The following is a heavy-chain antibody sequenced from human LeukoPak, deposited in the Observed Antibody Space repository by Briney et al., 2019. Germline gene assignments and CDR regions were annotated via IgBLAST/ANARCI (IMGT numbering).Heavy chain of an antibody. D-gene: IGHD3-10*01. Sequence: PSETLSLTCAVSGGSISSGGYSWSWLRQPPGTGLEWIGYIYHSGSTYYNPSLKSRVTISVDRSKNQFSLKLSSVTAADTAVYYCARGSTYYYGSGSYGNWFDPWGQGTLVTVSS. CDR3: ARGSTYYYGSGSYGNWFDP. CDR1: GGSISSGGYS. J-gene: IGHJ5*02. CDR2: IYHSGST. V-gene: IGHV4-30-2*01.